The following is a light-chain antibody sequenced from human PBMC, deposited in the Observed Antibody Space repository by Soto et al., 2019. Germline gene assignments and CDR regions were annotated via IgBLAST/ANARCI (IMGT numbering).Light chain of an antibody. V-gene: IGLV6-57*04. CDR3: QSYDSSNSWV. CDR2: EDN. Sequence: NFMLTQPHSVSESPGKTVTISCTRSSGSIASNYVQWYQQRPASAPTTVIYEDNQRPSGVPDRFSGSIDSSSNSASLTISRLKTEDEADYYCQSYDSSNSWVFGGGTKLTVL. CDR1: SGSIASNY. J-gene: IGLJ3*02.